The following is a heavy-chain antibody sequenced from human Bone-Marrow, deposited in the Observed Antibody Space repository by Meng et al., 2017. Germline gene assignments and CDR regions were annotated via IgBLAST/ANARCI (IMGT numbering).Heavy chain of an antibody. CDR2: INHSGST. CDR3: ARDQKVRYYDYVWGSYRSYGMDV. D-gene: IGHD3-16*02. J-gene: IGHJ6*02. Sequence: SETLSLTCTVSGGSISSYYWSWIRQPPGKGLEWIGEINHSGSTNYNPSLKSRVTISVDTSKNQFSLKLSSVTAADTAVYYCARDQKVRYYDYVWGSYRSYGMDVWGQGTTVTVSS. V-gene: IGHV4-34*01. CDR1: GGSISSYY.